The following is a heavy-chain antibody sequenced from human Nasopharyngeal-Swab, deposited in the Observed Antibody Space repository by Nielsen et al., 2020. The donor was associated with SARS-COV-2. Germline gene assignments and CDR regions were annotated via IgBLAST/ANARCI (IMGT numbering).Heavy chain of an antibody. J-gene: IGHJ5*02. D-gene: IGHD2-2*01. V-gene: IGHV4-34*01. Sequence: SETLSLTCAVYGGSFSGYYWSWIRQPPGKGLEWIGEINHSGSTNYNPSLKSRVTISVDTSKNQFSLKLSSVTAADTAVYYCARGVETRYCSGTSCYGKSGWFDPWGQGTLVTVSS. CDR1: GGSFSGYY. CDR3: ARGVETRYCSGTSCYGKSGWFDP. CDR2: INHSGST.